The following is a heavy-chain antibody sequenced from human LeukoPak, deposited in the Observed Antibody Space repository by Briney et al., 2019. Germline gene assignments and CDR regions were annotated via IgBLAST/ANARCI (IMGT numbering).Heavy chain of an antibody. CDR2: INGSGGST. D-gene: IGHD2-2*01. J-gene: IGHJ4*02. Sequence: WGALTLSCVASGFTFSSYALDWVRQAPGKGREWVSGINGSGGSTYYADSVKGRFTISRDNSKYTLYLQMNSLRAEDSAVYYCARDPCSSASCPSYYFDDWGQGTLVTVS. CDR3: ARDPCSSASCPSYYFDD. V-gene: IGHV3-23*01. CDR1: GFTFSSYA.